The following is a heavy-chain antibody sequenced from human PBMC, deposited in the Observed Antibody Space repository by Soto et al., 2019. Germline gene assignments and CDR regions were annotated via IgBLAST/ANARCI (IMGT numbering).Heavy chain of an antibody. V-gene: IGHV4-30-2*05. CDR2: IYHSGST. Sequence: SETLSLTCAVSGGSISSGGYSWSWIRQPPGKGLEWIGYIYHSGSTYYNPSLKSRVTISVDTSKNQFSLKLSSVTAADTAVYYCASFLEWPLTSMDVWGQGTTVTVSS. CDR3: ASFLEWPLTSMDV. CDR1: GGSISSGGYS. J-gene: IGHJ6*02. D-gene: IGHD3-3*01.